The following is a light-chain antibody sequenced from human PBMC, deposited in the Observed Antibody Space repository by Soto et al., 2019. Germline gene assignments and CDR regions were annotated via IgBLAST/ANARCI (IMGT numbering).Light chain of an antibody. CDR1: QSVDIN. CDR2: GAS. V-gene: IGKV3-20*01. J-gene: IGKJ1*01. Sequence: IVLTQSPGTLSVSPGYRLTLSFRASQSVDINLAWYQQRAGQAPRLLVYGASTKATDMPGRFSGRGSGTDFTLTISRLEPEDFAVYYCQQYGSSPRTFGQGTKVDIK. CDR3: QQYGSSPRT.